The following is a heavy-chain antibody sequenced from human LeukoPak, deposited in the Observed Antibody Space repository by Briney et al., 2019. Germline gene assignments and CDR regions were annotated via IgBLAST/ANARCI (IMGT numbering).Heavy chain of an antibody. Sequence: SETLSLTCAVYGGSFSGYYWSWIRQPPGKGLEWIGEINHSGSTNYNPSLKSRVTISVDTSKNQFSLKLSSVTAADTAVYYCARGGGSGSYYPNWFDPWGQRTLVTVSS. CDR3: ARGGGSGSYYPNWFDP. V-gene: IGHV4-34*01. CDR2: INHSGST. J-gene: IGHJ5*02. CDR1: GGSFSGYY. D-gene: IGHD3-10*01.